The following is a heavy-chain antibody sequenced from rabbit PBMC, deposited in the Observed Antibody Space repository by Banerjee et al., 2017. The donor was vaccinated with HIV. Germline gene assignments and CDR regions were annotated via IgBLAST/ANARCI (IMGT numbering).Heavy chain of an antibody. Sequence: QEQLEESGGDLVKPEGSLTLTCTASGFSLSSGAMSWVRQAPGKGLEWIGYIYTGSGSTDYASWVNGRFTISRNTNQNTVTLQMTSLTGADTATYFCARKEYANSSGRQFNLWGQGTLVTVS. D-gene: IGHD1-1*01. CDR1: GFSLSSGA. V-gene: IGHV1S47*01. CDR2: IYTGSGST. J-gene: IGHJ4*01. CDR3: ARKEYANSSGRQFNL.